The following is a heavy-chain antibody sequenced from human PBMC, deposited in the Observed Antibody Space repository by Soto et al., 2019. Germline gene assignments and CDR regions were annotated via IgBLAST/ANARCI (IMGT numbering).Heavy chain of an antibody. CDR1: GYTFTSYG. Sequence: ASVKVSCKASGYTFTSYGICWVRQAPGQGLEWMAWINPYNGNTKYAEKFLGRVTVTTDTSTATAYMEVRSPTSDDTAVFYCARVGVGLAAPRVWPYWGQGTPVTVSS. CDR3: ARVGVGLAAPRVWPY. J-gene: IGHJ4*02. D-gene: IGHD6-13*01. V-gene: IGHV1-18*01. CDR2: INPYNGNT.